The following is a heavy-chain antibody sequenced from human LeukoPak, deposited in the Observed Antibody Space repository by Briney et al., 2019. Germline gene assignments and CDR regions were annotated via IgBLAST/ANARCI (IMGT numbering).Heavy chain of an antibody. Sequence: GGSLRLSCAASGFTFSSYAMHWVRQAPGKGLEWVAVISYDGSNKDYADSVKGRFTISRDNAKNSLYLQMSSLRAEDTAVYYCARNPAYGDYWGQGTLVTVSS. CDR2: ISYDGSNK. V-gene: IGHV3-30-3*01. J-gene: IGHJ4*02. CDR1: GFTFSSYA. D-gene: IGHD4-17*01. CDR3: ARNPAYGDY.